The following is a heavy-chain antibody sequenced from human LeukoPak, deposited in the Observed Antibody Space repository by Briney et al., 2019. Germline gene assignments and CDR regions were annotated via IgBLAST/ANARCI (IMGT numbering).Heavy chain of an antibody. D-gene: IGHD2-15*01. J-gene: IGHJ6*02. V-gene: IGHV3-30-3*01. CDR2: ISYDGSNK. CDR3: ARDRAAGIYYYAMDV. CDR1: GFTFSSYA. Sequence: PGRSLRLSCAASGFTFSSYAMHWVRQAPGKGLEWVAVISYDGSNKYYADSVKGRFTISRDNSKNTLYLQMNSLRPEDTAVYYCARDRAAGIYYYAMDVWGQGTTVTVSS.